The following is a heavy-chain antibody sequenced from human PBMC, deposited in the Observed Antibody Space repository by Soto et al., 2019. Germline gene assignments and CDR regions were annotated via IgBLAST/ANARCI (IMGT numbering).Heavy chain of an antibody. CDR3: ARDNLGAASGWFYFDY. Sequence: PSETLSLTCTVSGGSISRGCYYWSWIRQHPGKGLEWIGYIYYSGSTYYDPSLKSRVTISVDTSKNQFSLKLSSVTAADTAVYYCARDNLGAASGWFYFDYWGQGTLVTVSS. CDR2: IYYSGST. J-gene: IGHJ4*02. D-gene: IGHD6-19*01. V-gene: IGHV4-31*03. CDR1: GGSISRGCYY.